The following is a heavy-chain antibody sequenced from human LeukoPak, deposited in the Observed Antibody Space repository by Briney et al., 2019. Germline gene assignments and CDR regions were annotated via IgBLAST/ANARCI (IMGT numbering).Heavy chain of an antibody. Sequence: PGGSLRLSCAASGFTVTSSYMNWVRQAPGKGLEWVAFIRYDGSNKYYADSVKGRFTISRDNSKNTLYLQMNSLRAEDTAVYYCAKVKALWFGESSFDYWGQGTLVTVSS. V-gene: IGHV3-30*02. CDR1: GFTVTSSY. J-gene: IGHJ4*02. CDR3: AKVKALWFGESSFDY. D-gene: IGHD3-10*01. CDR2: IRYDGSNK.